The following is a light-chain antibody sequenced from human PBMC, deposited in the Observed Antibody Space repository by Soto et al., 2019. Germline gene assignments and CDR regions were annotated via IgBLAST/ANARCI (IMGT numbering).Light chain of an antibody. CDR2: GNS. CDR1: SSNIGAGYD. J-gene: IGLJ1*01. CDR3: QSYDSSLSGSYV. Sequence: QAVVTQPPSVSGAPGQRVTISCTGSSSNIGAGYDVHWYQQLPGTAPKLLIYGNSNRPSGVPDRFSGSKSGTSASLAITGLQAEDEADHYCQSYDSSLSGSYVFGTGTKVTVL. V-gene: IGLV1-40*01.